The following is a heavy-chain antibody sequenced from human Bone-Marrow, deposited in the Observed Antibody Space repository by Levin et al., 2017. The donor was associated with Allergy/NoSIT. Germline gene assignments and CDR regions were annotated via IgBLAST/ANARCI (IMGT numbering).Heavy chain of an antibody. Sequence: GGSLRLSCRGSGFKCGDYAMTWVRQAPGKGLEWVSSFSAGDSIYYADSVRGRFTISRDNSKNTVYLQLESLRAEDTGLYYCAKGSRDYEFLTNFDSWGQGTLVIVSS. J-gene: IGHJ4*02. CDR1: GFKCGDYA. D-gene: IGHD3-22*01. V-gene: IGHV3-23*01. CDR2: FSAGDSI. CDR3: AKGSRDYEFLTNFDS.